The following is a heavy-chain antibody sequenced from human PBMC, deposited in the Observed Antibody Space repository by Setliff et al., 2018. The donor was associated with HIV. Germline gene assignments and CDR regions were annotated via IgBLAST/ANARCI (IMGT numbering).Heavy chain of an antibody. CDR3: ARTLRAAAMGYFDY. D-gene: IGHD5-18*01. J-gene: IGHJ4*02. V-gene: IGHV4-38-2*02. Sequence: SETLSLTCIVSGYSIRSGYYWGWIRQPPGKGLEWIGSIYHSGSTYNNPSLKSRVTISVDTSKNQFSLKLTSVTAADTAVYYCARTLRAAAMGYFDYWGQGTLVTVSS. CDR2: IYHSGST. CDR1: GYSIRSGYY.